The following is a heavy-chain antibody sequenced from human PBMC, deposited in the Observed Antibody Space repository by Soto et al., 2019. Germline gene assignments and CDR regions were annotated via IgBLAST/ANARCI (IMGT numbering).Heavy chain of an antibody. V-gene: IGHV3-48*03. J-gene: IGHJ4*02. CDR1: QFTFGYYQ. CDR3: VRENPARSGCFEY. CDR2: ISDRGTTI. Sequence: PGGSLRLSCVASQFTFGYYQMNWVRQAPGKGLEWVSYISDRGTTIYYADSVKGRFTISRDNAKNSVYLQMNSLRAEDTGVYYCVRENPARSGCFEYWGQGTLVTVSS. D-gene: IGHD6-19*01.